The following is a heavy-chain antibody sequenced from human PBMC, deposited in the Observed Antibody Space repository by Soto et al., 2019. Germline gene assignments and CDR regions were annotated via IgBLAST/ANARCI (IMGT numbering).Heavy chain of an antibody. CDR1: GGSITTVGYS. J-gene: IGHJ4*02. CDR2: IFHSGIS. Sequence: QLQLQESDSGLVKPSQTLSLTCAVSGGSITTVGYSWSWIRQPPGKGLEWIGYIFHSGISYSNPSLKGRVTMSVDGSKNRFSLRLSSVTAADTAVYYCARRISARTYYFDYWGQGTLVTVSS. CDR3: ARRISARTYYFDY. D-gene: IGHD6-6*01. V-gene: IGHV4-30-2*01.